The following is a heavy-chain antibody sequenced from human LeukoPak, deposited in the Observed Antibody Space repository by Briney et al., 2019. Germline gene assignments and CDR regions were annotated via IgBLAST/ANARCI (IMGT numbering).Heavy chain of an antibody. CDR3: ARDRTYCSSTSCYSAFDI. J-gene: IGHJ3*02. V-gene: IGHV1-8*01. D-gene: IGHD2-2*01. CDR1: GYTFTSYD. Sequence: GASVKVSCKASGYTFTSYDINWVRQATGQGLEWMGWMNPNSGNTGYAQKFQGRVTMTRDTSISTAYMELSSLRSEDTAVYYCARDRTYCSSTSCYSAFDIWGQGTMVTVSS. CDR2: MNPNSGNT.